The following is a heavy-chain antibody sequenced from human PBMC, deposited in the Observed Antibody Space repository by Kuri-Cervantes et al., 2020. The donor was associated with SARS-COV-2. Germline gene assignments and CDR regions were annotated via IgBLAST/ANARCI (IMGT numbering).Heavy chain of an antibody. CDR1: GGSISSGGYY. Sequence: LRLSCTVSGGSISSGGYYWSWIRQHPGKGLEWTGYIYYSGSTYYNPSLKSRVTISVDTSKNQFSLKLSSVTAADTAVYYCARGIPEQVQFDYWGQGTLVTVSS. CDR2: IYYSGST. V-gene: IGHV4-31*03. D-gene: IGHD1/OR15-1a*01. J-gene: IGHJ4*02. CDR3: ARGIPEQVQFDY.